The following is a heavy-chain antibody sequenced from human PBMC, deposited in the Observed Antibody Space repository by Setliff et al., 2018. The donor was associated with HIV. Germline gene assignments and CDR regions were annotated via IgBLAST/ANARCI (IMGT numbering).Heavy chain of an antibody. CDR2: INPNSGGT. J-gene: IGHJ5*02. D-gene: IGHD1-1*01. V-gene: IGHV1-2*02. Sequence: ASVKVSCKASGYTFIGDYMHWVRQAPGQGFEWMGWINPNSGGTNFAQKFQGRVTMTRDTSISTAYMELSRLRSDDTAVYYCALSSTTTRPYNWFDPWGQGTLVTVSS. CDR1: GYTFIGDY. CDR3: ALSSTTTRPYNWFDP.